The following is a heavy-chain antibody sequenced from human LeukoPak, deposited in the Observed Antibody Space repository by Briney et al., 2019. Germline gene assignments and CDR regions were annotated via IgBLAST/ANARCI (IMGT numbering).Heavy chain of an antibody. V-gene: IGHV4-38-2*02. CDR1: GYSISSGYY. J-gene: IGHJ4*02. CDR2: IYHSGST. D-gene: IGHD1-26*01. Sequence: SETLSLTCTVSGYSISSGYYWGWIRQPPGKGLEWIGSIYHSGSTYYNPSLKSRVTISVDTSKNQFSLKLSSVTAADTAVYYCARRGRAGAPPDDDYWGQGTLVTVSS. CDR3: ARRGRAGAPPDDDY.